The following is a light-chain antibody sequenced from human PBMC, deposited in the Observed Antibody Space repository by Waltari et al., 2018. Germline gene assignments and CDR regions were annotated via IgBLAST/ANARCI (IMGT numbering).Light chain of an antibody. J-gene: IGKJ1*01. Sequence: EIVLTQSPGTLSLSPGERATLSCRASQSVGTNYLAWYQQKPGQAPRLLISSSSSRATDIPDRFSGSGSGTDFTLTISGLEPEDFAVYYCQQHNTSPWTFGQGTKVEIK. CDR3: QQHNTSPWT. CDR2: SSS. CDR1: QSVGTNY. V-gene: IGKV3-20*01.